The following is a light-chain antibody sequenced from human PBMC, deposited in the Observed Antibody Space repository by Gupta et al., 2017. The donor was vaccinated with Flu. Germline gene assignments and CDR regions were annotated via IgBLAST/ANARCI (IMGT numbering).Light chain of an antibody. J-gene: IGKJ2*01. CDR3: QQYYSTPSYT. Sequence: DIVMTQSSDSLAVSLGERATINCKSSQSVLYSSNNKDYLAWYQQKPGQPPKLLISWASTRESGVPDRFSGSGSGTDFTLTINNLQAEDVAVYYCQQYYSTPSYTFGQGTRLEIK. V-gene: IGKV4-1*01. CDR2: WAS. CDR1: QSVLYSSNNKDY.